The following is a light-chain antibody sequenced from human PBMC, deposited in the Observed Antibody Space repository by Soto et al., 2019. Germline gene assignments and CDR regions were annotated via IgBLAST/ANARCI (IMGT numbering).Light chain of an antibody. CDR3: QQYDSYPWT. Sequence: DIQMTQAPSTLSASVGDRVTITCRASQSISSWLAWYQQKPGKAPKLLIYKASSLESGVPSRFSGSVSRTEFTLTISSLQPDDFATYYCQQYDSYPWTFGQGTKVDI. V-gene: IGKV1-5*03. CDR2: KAS. CDR1: QSISSW. J-gene: IGKJ1*01.